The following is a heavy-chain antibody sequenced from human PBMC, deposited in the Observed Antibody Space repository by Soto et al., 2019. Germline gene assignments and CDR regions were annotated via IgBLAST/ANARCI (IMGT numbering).Heavy chain of an antibody. Sequence: ETLSLTCTVSGGSIRSYYWSWIRQPPGKGLEWIGNIYYSGSTNYNPSLKSRVTLSVDTSKNQFSLKLTSVTAADTAVYYCARDKITGLFDYWGQGTLVTVSS. CDR3: ARDKITGLFDY. V-gene: IGHV4-59*12. CDR2: IYYSGST. D-gene: IGHD2-8*02. J-gene: IGHJ4*02. CDR1: GGSIRSYY.